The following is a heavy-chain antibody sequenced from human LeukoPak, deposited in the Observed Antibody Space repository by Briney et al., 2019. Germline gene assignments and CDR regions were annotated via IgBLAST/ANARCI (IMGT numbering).Heavy chain of an antibody. CDR1: PDSATSNF. CDR2: SDYSGSA. D-gene: IGHD7-27*01. J-gene: IGHJ3*02. Sequence: PSETLSLTCTVSPDSATSNFWSWVRQPPGRGLEWIGYSDYSGSANYNPSLKSRVTISVDTSKNQFSLNLSSVTAADTAVYYCAQNWGSYAFDIWGRGTMVTVSS. V-gene: IGHV4-59*02. CDR3: AQNWGSYAFDI.